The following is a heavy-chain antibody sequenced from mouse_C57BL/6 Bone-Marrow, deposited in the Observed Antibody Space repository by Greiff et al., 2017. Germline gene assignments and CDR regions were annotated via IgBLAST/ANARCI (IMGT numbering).Heavy chain of an antibody. CDR2: FHPYNDDT. J-gene: IGHJ3*01. Sequence: QVQLQQSGAELVKPGASVKMSCKASGYTFTTYPIEWMKQTHGKSLEWIGNFHPYNDDTKYNEKFKGKATLTVEISSSTVYLELSRLTSEDSAVYYCARRKDSYETWFAYWGQGTLVTVSA. V-gene: IGHV1-47*01. CDR3: ARRKDSYETWFAY. D-gene: IGHD2-12*01. CDR1: GYTFTTYP.